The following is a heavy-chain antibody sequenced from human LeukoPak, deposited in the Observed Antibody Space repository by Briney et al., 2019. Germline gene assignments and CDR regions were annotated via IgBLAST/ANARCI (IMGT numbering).Heavy chain of an antibody. J-gene: IGHJ5*02. CDR1: GGSINSYY. Sequence: SETLSLTCIVSGGSINSYYWSWIRQPPGKGLEWIGYTYYSGSTNYNPSLKSRVTISIDTSKTQFSLKLSSVTVADTAVYYCARGTPPNPWGQGTLVTVSS. CDR3: ARGTPPNP. V-gene: IGHV4-59*01. CDR2: TYYSGST. D-gene: IGHD2-2*01.